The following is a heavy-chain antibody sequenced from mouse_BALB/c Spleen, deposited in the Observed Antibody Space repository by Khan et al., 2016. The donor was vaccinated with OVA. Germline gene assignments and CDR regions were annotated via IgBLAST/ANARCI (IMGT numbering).Heavy chain of an antibody. D-gene: IGHD2-14*01. CDR3: ARAYYGYDGYYAMDY. J-gene: IGHJ4*01. CDR1: GFSLSRYN. Sequence: VKLLESGPGLVVPSQSLSITFTVSGFSLSRYNILWVRQPPGKGLEWLGMIWGGGGTDYISTLKSRLSISKDNSKSQVFLTMNSLHNDDTAMYYCARAYYGYDGYYAMDYWGQGTSVTVSS. CDR2: IWGGGGT. V-gene: IGHV2-6-4*01.